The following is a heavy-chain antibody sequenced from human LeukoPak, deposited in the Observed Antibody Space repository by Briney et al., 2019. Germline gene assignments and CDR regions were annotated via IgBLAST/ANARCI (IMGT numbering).Heavy chain of an antibody. CDR2: IYYSGSS. J-gene: IGHJ3*02. V-gene: IGHV4-61*05. D-gene: IGHD3-3*01. Sequence: SETLSLTCTVSGGSIRNSGYYWSWIRRSPGKGLEWIGSIYYSGSSNYNPSLKSRVTISVDKSKNQFSLKLSSVTAADTAVYYGARDHNTEGPRITIFGVVIQRDAFDIWGKGTMVTVSS. CDR3: ARDHNTEGPRITIFGVVIQRDAFDI. CDR1: GGSIRNSGYY.